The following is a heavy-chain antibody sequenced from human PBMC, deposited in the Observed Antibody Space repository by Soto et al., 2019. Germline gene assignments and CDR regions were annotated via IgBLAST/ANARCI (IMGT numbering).Heavy chain of an antibody. CDR3: AKDGEYYGSGSSFDY. Sequence: GGSLRLSCAASGFTFSSYAMSWVRQAPGKGLEWVSAISGSGGSTYYADSVKGRFTISRDNSKNTLYLQMNSLRAEDTAVYYCAKDGEYYGSGSSFDYWGQGTLVTVSS. V-gene: IGHV3-23*01. CDR2: ISGSGGST. CDR1: GFTFSSYA. J-gene: IGHJ4*02. D-gene: IGHD3-10*01.